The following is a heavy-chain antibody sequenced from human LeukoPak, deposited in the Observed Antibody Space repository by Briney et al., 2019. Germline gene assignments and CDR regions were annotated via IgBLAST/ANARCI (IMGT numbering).Heavy chain of an antibody. D-gene: IGHD1-26*01. CDR3: AKLWRGSHPRYFDH. CDR2: ITDSGGTT. J-gene: IGHJ4*02. CDR1: GVTFSSYA. V-gene: IGHV3-23*01. Sequence: GGCLRLSCAASGVTFSSYAMSWGREAPGKGRERGSTITDSGGTTFYADSVKGRFTISRDNFKNSVSLQMNSLRAEDTAVYYCAKLWRGSHPRYFDHWGQGTLVTVSS.